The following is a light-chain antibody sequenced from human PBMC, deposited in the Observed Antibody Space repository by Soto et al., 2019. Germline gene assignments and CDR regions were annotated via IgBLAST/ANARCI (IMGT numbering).Light chain of an antibody. CDR2: AAS. V-gene: IGKV3-20*01. Sequence: EIVLTQSPGTLSLSPGERATLSXXASQSVRNNYLAWYQQRPGQAPRLLIYAASSRATGIPDRFSGSGSGTDFTLTISRLEPEDFAVYYCQQYGTSPRTFGQGTRLEIK. CDR1: QSVRNNY. CDR3: QQYGTSPRT. J-gene: IGKJ5*01.